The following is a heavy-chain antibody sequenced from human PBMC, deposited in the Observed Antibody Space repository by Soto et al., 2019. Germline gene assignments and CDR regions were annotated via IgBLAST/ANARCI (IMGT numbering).Heavy chain of an antibody. D-gene: IGHD6-6*01. V-gene: IGHV1-2*02. Sequence: ASVKVSCKASGYTFTGYYMHWVRQAPGQGLEWMGWINPNSGGTNYAQKFQGRVTMTRDESTSTAYMELSSLRSEDTAVYYCARHAAARPTGGFVYWGQGTLVTVSS. CDR3: ARHAAARPTGGFVY. CDR2: INPNSGGT. J-gene: IGHJ4*02. CDR1: GYTFTGYY.